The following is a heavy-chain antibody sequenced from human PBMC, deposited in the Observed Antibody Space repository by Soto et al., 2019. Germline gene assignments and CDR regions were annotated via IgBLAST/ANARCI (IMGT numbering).Heavy chain of an antibody. CDR1: GYTFTSYY. D-gene: IGHD2-15*01. V-gene: IGHV1-46*01. J-gene: IGHJ6*02. CDR3: PRAYCSGGSCHYYYYGMDV. CDR2: INPSGGST. Sequence: QVQLVQSGAEVKKPGASVKVSCKASGYTFTSYYMHWVRQAPGQGLEWMGIINPSGGSTSYAQKFQGRVTMTRDTSTSAVYMELSSLRSEDTAVYYCPRAYCSGGSCHYYYYGMDVWGQGTTVTVSS.